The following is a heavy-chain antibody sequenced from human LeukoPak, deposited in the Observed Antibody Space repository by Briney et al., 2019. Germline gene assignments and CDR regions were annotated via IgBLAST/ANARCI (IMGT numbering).Heavy chain of an antibody. J-gene: IGHJ4*02. D-gene: IGHD3-16*01. CDR3: ARDQAGVMMWDY. V-gene: IGHV1-2*02. CDR2: INPNSGGT. CDR1: GYTFTGYY. Sequence: ASVKVSCKASGYTFTGYYMHWVRQAPGQGLEWMGWINPNSGGTNYAQKFQGRVTMTRDTSISTAYMELSRLRSDDTAAYYCARDQAGVMMWDYWGQGTLVTVSS.